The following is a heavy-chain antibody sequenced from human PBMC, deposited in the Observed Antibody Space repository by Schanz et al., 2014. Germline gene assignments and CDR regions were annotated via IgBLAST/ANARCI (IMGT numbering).Heavy chain of an antibody. D-gene: IGHD6-13*01. CDR3: AKVGEGSWFSAYFDY. J-gene: IGHJ4*02. V-gene: IGHV3-23*04. CDR1: GFTFSDYY. CDR2: ISDSGGST. Sequence: VQLVESGGGLVKPGGSLRLSCAASGFTFSDYYMNWIRQAPGKGLEWVSVISDSGGSTYYADSVKGRFTISRDTSENTLFLQMNNLRAEDTAVYYCAKVGEGSWFSAYFDYWGQGTLVTVSS.